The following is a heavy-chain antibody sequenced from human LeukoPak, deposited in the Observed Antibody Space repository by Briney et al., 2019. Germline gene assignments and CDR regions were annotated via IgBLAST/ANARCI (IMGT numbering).Heavy chain of an antibody. D-gene: IGHD2-15*01. CDR2: IKWDGGRT. V-gene: IGHV3-20*04. CDR3: ARAPVTSCRGAFCYPFDY. J-gene: IGHJ4*02. CDR1: GFTFDDHG. Sequence: TGGSLRLSCAASGFTFDDHGMSWVRQAPGKGLEWVSGIKWDGGRTGYADSVKGRFTTSRDNAKNSVYLQMNSLRAEDTAVYYCARAPVTSCRGAFCYPFDYWGQGTLVTVSS.